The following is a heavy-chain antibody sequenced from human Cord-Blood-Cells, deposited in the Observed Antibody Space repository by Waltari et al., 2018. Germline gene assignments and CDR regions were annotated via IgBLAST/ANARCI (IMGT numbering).Heavy chain of an antibody. D-gene: IGHD6-13*01. J-gene: IGHJ4*02. CDR3: ARGRNGQQLVPHFDY. CDR2: IYYSGST. Sequence: QVQLQESGPGLVKPSETLSLTRTVSGGSISSHYWSWIRQPPGKGLEWIGYIYYSGSTNYNPSLKSRVTISVDTSKNQFSLKLSSVTAADTAVYYCARGRNGQQLVPHFDYWGQGTLVTVSS. V-gene: IGHV4-59*11. CDR1: GGSISSHY.